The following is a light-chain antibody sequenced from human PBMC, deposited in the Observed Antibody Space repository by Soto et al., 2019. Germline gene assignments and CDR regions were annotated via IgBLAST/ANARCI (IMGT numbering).Light chain of an antibody. CDR2: DVT. CDR1: SSDVGGYNH. Sequence: QSALTQPASVSGSPGQSITISCTGTSSDVGGYNHVSWYQQHPGKAPKLMICDVTNRPSGVSNRFSGSKSGNTASLTISGLQAEDEADYYCSSYTSSSTLEVFVPGTKLTVL. J-gene: IGLJ1*01. CDR3: SSYTSSSTLEV. V-gene: IGLV2-14*03.